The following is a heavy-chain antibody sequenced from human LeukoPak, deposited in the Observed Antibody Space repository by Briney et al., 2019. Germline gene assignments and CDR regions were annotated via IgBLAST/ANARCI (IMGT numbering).Heavy chain of an antibody. CDR1: GGSASSGSYY. CDR2: IYYSGST. CDR3: ARESGYYGSGSYFL. D-gene: IGHD3-10*01. J-gene: IGHJ4*02. V-gene: IGHV4-61*01. Sequence: SETLSLTCTVSGGSASSGSYYWSWIRQPPGKGLEWIGYIYYSGSTNYNPSLKSRVTISVDTSKNQFSLKLSSVTAADTAVYYCARESGYYGSGSYFLWGQGTLVTVSS.